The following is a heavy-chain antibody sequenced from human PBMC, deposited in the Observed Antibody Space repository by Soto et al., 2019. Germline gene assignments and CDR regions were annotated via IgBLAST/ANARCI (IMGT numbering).Heavy chain of an antibody. CDR2: IYYSGST. J-gene: IGHJ4*02. CDR3: ARTSYCSGGSCRGPFDY. V-gene: IGHV4-31*03. Sequence: QVQLQESGPGLVKPSQTLSLTCTVSGGSISSGGYYWSWIRQHPGKGLEWIGYIYYSGSTYYNPSLQSRVTISVDTSKNQFSLKLSSVTAADTAVYYCARTSYCSGGSCRGPFDYWGQGTLVTVSS. D-gene: IGHD2-15*01. CDR1: GGSISSGGYY.